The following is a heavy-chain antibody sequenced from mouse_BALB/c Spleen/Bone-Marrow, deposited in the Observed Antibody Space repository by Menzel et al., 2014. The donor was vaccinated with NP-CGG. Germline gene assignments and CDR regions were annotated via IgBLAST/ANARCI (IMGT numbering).Heavy chain of an antibody. CDR1: GYAFTNYL. CDR2: INPGSGGT. J-gene: IGHJ3*01. Sequence: QVQLKESGAELVRPGTSVKVSCKASGYAFTNYLIEWVKQRPGQGLEWIGVINPGSGGTNYNEKLKGKATLTADKSSSTAYMQLSSLTSDDSAVXXCARRITVVVPPAYWGQGTLVTVSA. D-gene: IGHD1-1*01. V-gene: IGHV1-54*01. CDR3: ARRITVVVPPAY.